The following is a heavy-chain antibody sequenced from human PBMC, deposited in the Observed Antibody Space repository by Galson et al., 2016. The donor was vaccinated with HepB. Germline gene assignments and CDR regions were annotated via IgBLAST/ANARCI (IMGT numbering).Heavy chain of an antibody. V-gene: IGHV3-33*01. CDR2: IWYDGSNQ. CDR3: ARDAFPDDACDI. J-gene: IGHJ3*02. CDR1: GFPFSTYG. Sequence: SLRLSCAASGFPFSTYGMHWVRQAPGKGLEWVAVIWYDGSNQYYADSVKGRSTISRDISKNTLYLQMNSLRAEDTALYYCARDAFPDDACDIWGQGTMVTVSS. D-gene: IGHD3-16*01.